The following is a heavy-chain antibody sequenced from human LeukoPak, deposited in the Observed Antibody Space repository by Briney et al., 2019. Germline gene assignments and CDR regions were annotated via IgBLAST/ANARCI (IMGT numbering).Heavy chain of an antibody. J-gene: IGHJ4*02. V-gene: IGHV1-46*01. CDR2: INPSSGST. CDR1: GYTFTTYY. CDR3: ARSRDGYNSRDYYLDY. D-gene: IGHD5-24*01. Sequence: ASVKVSCTASGYTFTTYYIHWVRHAPGQGLEWMGVINPSSGSTSYAQKFQGRVTVTRDTSTSTVYIELSSLRSEDTAVFYCARSRDGYNSRDYYLDYWGQGTLVTVSS.